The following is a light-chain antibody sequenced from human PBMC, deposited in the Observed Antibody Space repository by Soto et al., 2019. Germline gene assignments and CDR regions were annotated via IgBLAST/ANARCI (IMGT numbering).Light chain of an antibody. CDR1: SSDVGGYNY. CDR3: ISYSGSSNV. Sequence: QPVLTPPPSASGSPGQSVAISCTGTSSDVGGYNYVSWYQQHPGKAPKLMIYEVNKRPSGVPDRFSSPKSGNTASLTVSGRQAEDGADYYCISYSGSSNVFGSRTNFTVL. J-gene: IGLJ1*01. V-gene: IGLV2-8*01. CDR2: EVN.